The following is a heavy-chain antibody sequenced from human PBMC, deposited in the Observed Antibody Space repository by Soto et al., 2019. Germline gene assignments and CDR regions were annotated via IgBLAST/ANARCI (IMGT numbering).Heavy chain of an antibody. CDR2: MNPNSGNT. J-gene: IGHJ6*03. D-gene: IGHD2-2*01. CDR1: GYTFTSYD. Sequence: QVQLVQSGAEVKKPGASVKVSCKASGYTFTSYDINWVRQATGQGLEWMGWMNPNSGNTGYAQKFQGRVTMTRNTSISTAYMELSSLRSEDTAVYYCATCSSTSYSRLEYYMDVWGKGTTVTVSS. V-gene: IGHV1-8*01. CDR3: ATCSSTSYSRLEYYMDV.